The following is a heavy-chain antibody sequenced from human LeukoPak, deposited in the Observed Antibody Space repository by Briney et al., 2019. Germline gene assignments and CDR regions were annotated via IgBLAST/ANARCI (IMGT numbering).Heavy chain of an antibody. J-gene: IGHJ2*01. CDR3: ARDLTGGLFDL. CDR2: IYYSGST. Sequence: SETLSLTCAIYGGSFNNYYWSWIRQPPGKGLEWIGYIYYSGSTNYNPSLKSRVTISVDTSKNQLSLKLSSVTAADTAVYYCARDLTGGLFDLWGRGTLVTVSS. V-gene: IGHV4-59*13. D-gene: IGHD2-8*02. CDR1: GGSFNNYY.